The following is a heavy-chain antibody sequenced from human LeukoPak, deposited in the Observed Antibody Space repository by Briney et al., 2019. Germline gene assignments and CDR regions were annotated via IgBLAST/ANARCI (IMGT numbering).Heavy chain of an antibody. V-gene: IGHV3-23*01. Sequence: GGSLRLSCAASGFTFSSFAMSWVRQTPGKGLELVSSISSSGRNTYYADSVKGRFTISRDNSENTLYLQVSSLRAEDTAMYYCAKRDRPCSGDCSAPYYFDYWGQGTLVTVSS. CDR1: GFTFSSFA. J-gene: IGHJ4*02. CDR2: ISSSGRNT. CDR3: AKRDRPCSGDCSAPYYFDY. D-gene: IGHD2-21*02.